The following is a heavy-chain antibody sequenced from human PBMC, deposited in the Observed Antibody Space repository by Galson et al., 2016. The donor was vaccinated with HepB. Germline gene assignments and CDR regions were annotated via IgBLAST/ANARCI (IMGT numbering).Heavy chain of an antibody. CDR1: GFTFSSYA. J-gene: IGHJ6*02. CDR2: VRGGNTGSSGRI. CDR3: AKGYGMDS. V-gene: IGHV3-23*01. Sequence: SLRLSCAASGFTFSSYAMSWVRQAPGKGLEWVSVVRGGNTGSSGRISYAESVTGRFTISRDNPKDTLYLQIDSLRDEDTAVYYCAKGYGMDSWGQGTTVTVSS.